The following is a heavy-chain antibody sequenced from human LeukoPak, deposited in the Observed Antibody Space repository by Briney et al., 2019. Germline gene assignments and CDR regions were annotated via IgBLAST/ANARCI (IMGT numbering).Heavy chain of an antibody. V-gene: IGHV4-34*01. J-gene: IGHJ5*02. CDR3: ATRLPDSSGYEGWFDP. CDR2: INHSGST. Sequence: PSETLPLTCAVYGGSFSGYYWSWIRQPPGKGLEWIGEINHSGSTNYNPSLKSRVTISVDTSKNQFSLKLSSVTAADTAVYYCATRLPDSSGYEGWFDPWGQGTLVTVSS. D-gene: IGHD3-22*01. CDR1: GGSFSGYY.